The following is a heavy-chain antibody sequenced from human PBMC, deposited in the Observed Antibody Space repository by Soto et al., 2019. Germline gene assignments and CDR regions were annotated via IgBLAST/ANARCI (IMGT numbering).Heavy chain of an antibody. CDR3: AKRGGIGSTGRYVDY. J-gene: IGHJ4*02. Sequence: GGSLRLSCAASGFTFSSYNMRWVRQAPGKGLEWVSSISGSGGSTYYADSVKGRFTISRDNSKNTLYLQMNSLRVEDTAPYYCAKRGGIGSTGRYVDYWGQGT. CDR1: GFTFSSYN. V-gene: IGHV3-23*01. CDR2: ISGSGGST. D-gene: IGHD3-10*01.